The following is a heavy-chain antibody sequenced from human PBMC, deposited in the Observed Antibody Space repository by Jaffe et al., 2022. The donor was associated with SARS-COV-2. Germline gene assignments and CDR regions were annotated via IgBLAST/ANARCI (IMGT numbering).Heavy chain of an antibody. V-gene: IGHV3-15*01. J-gene: IGHJ4*02. Sequence: EVQLVESGGGLVEPGGSLTLSCTASGFTFSNAWMIWVRQAPGKGLEWVGRIKSKTSGGTIDYAAPVRGRFTISRDDSKNTLYLQMNSLKTEDTAVYYCTTVASWGQGTLVTVSS. CDR2: IKSKTSGGTI. CDR1: GFTFSNAW. CDR3: TTVAS.